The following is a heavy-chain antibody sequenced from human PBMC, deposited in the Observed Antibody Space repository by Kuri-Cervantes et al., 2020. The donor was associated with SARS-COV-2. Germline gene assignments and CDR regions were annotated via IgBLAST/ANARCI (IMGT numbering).Heavy chain of an antibody. V-gene: IGHV1-46*03. CDR1: GYTFTSYY. CDR2: INPSGGST. Sequence: CKASGYTFTSYYMHWVRQAPGQGLEWMGIINPSGGSTSYAQKFQGRVTMTRDTSTSTVYMELSSLRSEDTAVYYCARSTAGYSSSWYTDYWGQGTLVTVSS. CDR3: ARSTAGYSSSWYTDY. J-gene: IGHJ4*02. D-gene: IGHD6-13*01.